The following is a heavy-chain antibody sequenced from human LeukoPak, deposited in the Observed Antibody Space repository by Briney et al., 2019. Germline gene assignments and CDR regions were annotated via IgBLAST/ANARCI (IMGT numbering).Heavy chain of an antibody. CDR3: VREYWNGIYMDV. J-gene: IGHJ6*03. CDR1: GGSISNGIYY. Sequence: SETLSLTCTVSGGSISNGIYYWNWIRQPAGKGLEWNGRIYNTGSTNYSPSLKSRVTISVDTSKNQFSLKLSSVTAADTAVYFCVREYWNGIYMDVWGKGATVTVSS. D-gene: IGHD1-1*01. V-gene: IGHV4-61*02. CDR2: IYNTGST.